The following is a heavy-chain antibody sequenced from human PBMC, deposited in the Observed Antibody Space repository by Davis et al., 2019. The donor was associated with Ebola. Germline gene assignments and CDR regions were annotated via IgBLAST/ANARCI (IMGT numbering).Heavy chain of an antibody. V-gene: IGHV4-31*03. D-gene: IGHD3-16*01. Sequence: MPSETLSLTCSAAGGPISSGGYYWNWIRQHPGEGLEWIGIIYYSGTTHYNPSLKSRVIISRDTSKNQFSLKLSSVTAADTAVYYCAREAGGGAFDIWGQGTMITVSS. J-gene: IGHJ3*02. CDR2: IYYSGTT. CDR1: GGPISSGGYY. CDR3: AREAGGGAFDI.